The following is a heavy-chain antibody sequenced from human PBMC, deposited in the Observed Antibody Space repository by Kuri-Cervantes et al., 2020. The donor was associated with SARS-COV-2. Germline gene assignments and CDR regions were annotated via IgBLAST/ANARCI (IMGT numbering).Heavy chain of an antibody. CDR1: GFTFSSYG. Sequence: ESLKISCAASGFTFSSYGMHWVRQPPGKGLEWIGSIYYSGSTYYNPSLKSRVTISVDTSKNQFSLKLSSVTAADTAVYYCARRSTSITIFGVVNINPFDYWGQGTLVTVSS. D-gene: IGHD3-3*01. CDR3: ARRSTSITIFGVVNINPFDY. V-gene: IGHV4-39*01. J-gene: IGHJ4*02. CDR2: IYYSGST.